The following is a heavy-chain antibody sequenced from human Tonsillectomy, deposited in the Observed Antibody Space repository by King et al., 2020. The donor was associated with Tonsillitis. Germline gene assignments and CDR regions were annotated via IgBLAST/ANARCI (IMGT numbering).Heavy chain of an antibody. CDR2: ISSSGSTI. J-gene: IGHJ4*02. CDR1: GFTFSSYE. CDR3: AREGYSSSWPY. Sequence: GKLVESGGGLVQPGGSLRLSCAASGFTFSSYEMNWVRQAPGKGLEWVSYISSSGSTIYYADSVKGRFTISRDNAKNSLYLQMNSLRAEDTAVYYCAREGYSSSWPYWGQGTLVTVSS. D-gene: IGHD6-13*01. V-gene: IGHV3-48*03.